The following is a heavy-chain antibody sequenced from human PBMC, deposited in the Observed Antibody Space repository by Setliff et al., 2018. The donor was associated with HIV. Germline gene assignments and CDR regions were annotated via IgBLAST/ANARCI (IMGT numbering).Heavy chain of an antibody. CDR2: IYHDGRT. Sequence: SETLSLTCTVSGGSISSHYWSWIRQPPGKGLEWIGSIYHDGRTYHSPSLKSRVTISVDTSKNRFSLKLSSVTATDTAVYYCARQLASGFWAFDIWGQGTMVTVSS. CDR3: ARQLASGFWAFDI. CDR1: GGSISSHY. V-gene: IGHV4-39*01. D-gene: IGHD3-22*01. J-gene: IGHJ3*02.